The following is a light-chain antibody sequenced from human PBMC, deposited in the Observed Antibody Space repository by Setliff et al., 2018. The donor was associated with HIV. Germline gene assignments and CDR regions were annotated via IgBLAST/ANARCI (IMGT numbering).Light chain of an antibody. CDR2: DVT. CDR1: SSDVGGYNH. V-gene: IGLV2-11*01. CDR3: CSYADSYTSLYV. Sequence: QSALAQPRSVSGSPGQSVAISCTGTSSDVGGYNHVSWFQQHPGKAPKLMIYDVTKRPSGVPDRFSGSKSVNTASLTISGLQAEDEADYYCCSYADSYTSLYVFGTGTKVTVL. J-gene: IGLJ1*01.